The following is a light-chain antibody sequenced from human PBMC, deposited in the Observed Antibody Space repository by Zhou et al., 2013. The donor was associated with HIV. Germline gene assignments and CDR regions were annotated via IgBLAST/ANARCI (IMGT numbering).Light chain of an antibody. J-gene: IGKJ1*01. CDR1: QGISSY. CDR2: AAS. CDR3: QQYDSIPRT. Sequence: AIRMTQSPSSLSASTGDRVTITCRASQGISSYLAWYQQKPGKAPKLLLYAASSLESGVPSRFSGSGSGTDYTLTISSLQPEDFATYYCQQYDSIPRTFGQGTKVEIK. V-gene: IGKV1-8*01.